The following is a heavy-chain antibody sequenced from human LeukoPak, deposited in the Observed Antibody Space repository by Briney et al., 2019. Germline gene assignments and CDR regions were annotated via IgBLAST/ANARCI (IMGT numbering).Heavy chain of an antibody. J-gene: IGHJ4*02. Sequence: GESLKISCKGSGYSFTSYWIGWVRQMPGKGLEWMGIIHPADSEPRYSPSFQGQVSISADKSITTAYLQWSSLKASDTAMYYCARQSRVSGSWYIIDYWGQGTLVTV. CDR1: GYSFTSYW. V-gene: IGHV5-51*01. D-gene: IGHD6-13*01. CDR2: IHPADSEP. CDR3: ARQSRVSGSWYIIDY.